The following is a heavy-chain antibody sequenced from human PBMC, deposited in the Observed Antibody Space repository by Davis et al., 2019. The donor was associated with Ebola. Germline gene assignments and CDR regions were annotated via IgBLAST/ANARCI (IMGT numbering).Heavy chain of an antibody. J-gene: IGHJ6*03. CDR3: QIWVNDSRYYYYYYMDV. CDR1: GGSISSSSYY. Sequence: PSETLSLTCTVSGGSISSSSYYWGWIRQPPGKGLEWIGSIYYSGSTYYNPSLKSRVTISVDTSKNQFSLKLSSVTAADTAVYYCQIWVNDSRYYYYYYMDVWGKGTTVTVSS. V-gene: IGHV4-39*01. D-gene: IGHD3-16*01. CDR2: IYYSGST.